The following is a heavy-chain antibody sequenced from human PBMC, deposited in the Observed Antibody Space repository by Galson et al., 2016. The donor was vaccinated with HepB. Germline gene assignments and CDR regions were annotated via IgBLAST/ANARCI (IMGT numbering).Heavy chain of an antibody. Sequence: SLRLSCAASGFSFSNCWMSWVRQAPGKRLEWVSYISNSGSYTKYADSVKGRFTISRDNAKNSLYLQMNSLRAEDTAVYYCASSNKLRYYYGSEHWYFDLWGRGTLVAVSS. J-gene: IGHJ2*01. D-gene: IGHD3-10*01. V-gene: IGHV3-11*03. CDR1: GFSFSNCW. CDR2: ISNSGSYT. CDR3: ASSNKLRYYYGSEHWYFDL.